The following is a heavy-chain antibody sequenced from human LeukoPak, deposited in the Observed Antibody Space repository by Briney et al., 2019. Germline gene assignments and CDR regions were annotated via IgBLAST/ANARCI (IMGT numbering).Heavy chain of an antibody. J-gene: IGHJ6*02. CDR1: GFTFSSYD. CDR3: ARAEPPYGGMDV. V-gene: IGHV3-13*01. Sequence: GGSLRLSCAASGFTFSSYDMHWVRQATGKGLEWVSAIGTAGDTYYPGSVKGRFTISRENAMNSLYLQMNSLRAGDTAVYYCARAEPPYGGMDVWGQGTTVTVSS. CDR2: IGTAGDT. D-gene: IGHD1-14*01.